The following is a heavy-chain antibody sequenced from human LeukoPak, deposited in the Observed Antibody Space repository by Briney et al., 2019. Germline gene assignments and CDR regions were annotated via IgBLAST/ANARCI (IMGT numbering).Heavy chain of an antibody. CDR1: GFTFSSYA. CDR3: ARARGSYSGQDAFDI. J-gene: IGHJ3*02. Sequence: GGSLRLSCAASGFTFSSYAMHWVRQAPGKGLEWVAVISYDGSNKYYADSVKGRFTISRDNSKNTLYLQMNSLRAEDTAVYYCARARGSYSGQDAFDIWGQGTMVTVSS. V-gene: IGHV3-30*04. CDR2: ISYDGSNK. D-gene: IGHD1-26*01.